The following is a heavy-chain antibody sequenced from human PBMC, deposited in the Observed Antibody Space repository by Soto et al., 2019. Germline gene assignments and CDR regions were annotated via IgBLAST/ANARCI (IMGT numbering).Heavy chain of an antibody. CDR3: ARGLRFLEWSNIYYYGMDV. CDR2: INHSGST. Sequence: PSETLSLTCAVYGGSFSGYYWNWIRQPPGKGLEWIGEINHSGSTNYNPSLKSRVTISVDTSKNQFSLRLSSVIAADTAVYYCARGLRFLEWSNIYYYGMDVWGQGTTVTVPS. V-gene: IGHV4-34*01. J-gene: IGHJ6*02. D-gene: IGHD3-3*01. CDR1: GGSFSGYY.